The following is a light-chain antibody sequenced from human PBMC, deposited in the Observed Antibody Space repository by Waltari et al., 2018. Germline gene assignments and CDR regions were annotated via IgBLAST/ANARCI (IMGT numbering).Light chain of an antibody. V-gene: IGLV2-14*03. CDR2: DVS. CDR3: SSYTSSSTLV. CDR1: SSDVGGYNY. J-gene: IGLJ3*02. Sequence: QSALTQPASVSGSPGQSITISCTGTSSDVGGYNYVSWYQQHPGKAPKLMLYDVSNRPSWVSNRFAGSKSGNTASLTSSGLQAEDGADYYCSSYTSSSTLVFGGGTKLTVL.